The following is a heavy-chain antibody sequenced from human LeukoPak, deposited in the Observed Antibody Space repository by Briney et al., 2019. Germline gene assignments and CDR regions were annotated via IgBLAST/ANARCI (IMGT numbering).Heavy chain of an antibody. CDR3: AKAPQRYSTQNWFDP. Sequence: PGGSLRLSCAASGFTFSSYAMRWVRQAPGKGLEWVAVISYDGSNKYYADSVKGRFTISRDNSKNTLYLQMNSLRAEDTAVYYCAKAPQRYSTQNWFDPWGQGTLVTVSS. J-gene: IGHJ5*02. D-gene: IGHD2-15*01. CDR2: ISYDGSNK. V-gene: IGHV3-30-3*01. CDR1: GFTFSSYA.